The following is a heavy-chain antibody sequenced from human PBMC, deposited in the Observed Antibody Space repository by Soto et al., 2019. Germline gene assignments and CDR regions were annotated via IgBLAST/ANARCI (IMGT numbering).Heavy chain of an antibody. CDR2: FDPEDGEA. CDR3: VTCPGPGALHF. D-gene: IGHD2-8*02. Sequence: ASVKVSCKVSGYTLTELSIHWVLQPPGKGLEWMGGFDPEDGEAIYAQKFQGRVTMTEDTSTDTAYMELSSLRSEDTAVYYCVTCPGPGALHFRGKGPLVTLSS. CDR1: GYTLTELS. J-gene: IGHJ4*03. V-gene: IGHV1-24*01.